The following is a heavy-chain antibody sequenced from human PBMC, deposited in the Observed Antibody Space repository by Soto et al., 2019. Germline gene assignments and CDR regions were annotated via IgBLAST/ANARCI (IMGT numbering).Heavy chain of an antibody. D-gene: IGHD6-19*01. J-gene: IGHJ4*02. CDR2: IWYDGSNK. CDR3: ARDSSRVSSGLDY. Sequence: LRLSCAASGFTFSSYGMHWVRQAPGKGLEWVAVIWYDGSNKYYADSVKGRFTISRDNSKNTLYLQMNSLRAEGTAVYYCARDSSRVSSGLDYWGQGTLVTVSS. CDR1: GFTFSSYG. V-gene: IGHV3-33*01.